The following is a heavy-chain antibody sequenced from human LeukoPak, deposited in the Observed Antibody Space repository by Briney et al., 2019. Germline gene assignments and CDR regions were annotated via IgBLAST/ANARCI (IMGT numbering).Heavy chain of an antibody. D-gene: IGHD4-17*01. CDR3: ARDWLGYGDYRGWFDP. CDR2: IYYSGST. J-gene: IGHJ5*02. Sequence: PSETLSLTCTVSGGSISSGGYYWSWIRQHPGKGLEWIGYIYYSGSTYYNPSLKSRVTISVDTSKNQFSLKLSSVTAADTAVYYCARDWLGYGDYRGWFDPWGQGTLVTVSS. V-gene: IGHV4-31*03. CDR1: GGSISSGGYY.